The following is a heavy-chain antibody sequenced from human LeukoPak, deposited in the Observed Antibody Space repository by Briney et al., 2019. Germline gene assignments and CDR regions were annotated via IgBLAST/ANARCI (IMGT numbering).Heavy chain of an antibody. V-gene: IGHV1-2*04. CDR1: GYTFTGYY. CDR2: INPNSGGT. Sequence: ASVKVSCKASGYTFTGYYMHWVRQAPGQGPEWMGWINPNSGGTNYAQKFQGWVTMTRDTSISTAYMELSRLRSDDTAVYYCARGTTLRYFDWLSAALPYYYGMDVWGQGTTVTVSS. CDR3: ARGTTLRYFDWLSAALPYYYGMDV. J-gene: IGHJ6*02. D-gene: IGHD3-9*01.